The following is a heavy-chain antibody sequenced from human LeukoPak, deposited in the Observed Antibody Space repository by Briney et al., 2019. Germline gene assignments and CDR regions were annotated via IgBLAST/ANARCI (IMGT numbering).Heavy chain of an antibody. CDR3: ARHRSAAGGDGRRLEY. J-gene: IGHJ4*02. CDR1: GSDFTTYW. CDR2: IYPGDSDT. Sequence: GESLKISCKGSGSDFTTYWIGWVRQMPGKGLEWMGIIYPGDSDTRYSQSFQGQVTISADKSINTAYLQWSSLKASDSAMYYCARHRSAAGGDGRRLEYWGQGTLVTVSS. D-gene: IGHD2-21*02. V-gene: IGHV5-51*01.